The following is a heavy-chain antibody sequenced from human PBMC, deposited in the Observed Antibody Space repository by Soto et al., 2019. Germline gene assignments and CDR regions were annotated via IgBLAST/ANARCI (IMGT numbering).Heavy chain of an antibody. D-gene: IGHD3-9*01. V-gene: IGHV1-69*01. CDR1: GGTFSSYA. CDR3: ARSGPLYYDILTGYQDLYYYGMDV. CDR2: IIPIFGTA. J-gene: IGHJ6*02. Sequence: QVQLVQSGAEVKKPGSSVKVSCKASGGTFSSYAISWVRQAPGQGLEWMGGIIPIFGTANYAQKFQGRVTITADEATSTAYMELRSLRSEDTAVYYCARSGPLYYDILTGYQDLYYYGMDVWGQGTTVTASS.